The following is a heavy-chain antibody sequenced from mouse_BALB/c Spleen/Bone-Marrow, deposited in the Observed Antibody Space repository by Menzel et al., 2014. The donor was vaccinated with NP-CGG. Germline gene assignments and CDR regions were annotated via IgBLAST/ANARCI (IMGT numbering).Heavy chain of an antibody. CDR2: ISNGGTFT. J-gene: IGHJ4*01. CDR1: GFTFSSYG. CDR3: SRRQSGNYAMDY. V-gene: IGHV5-6*02. Sequence: DVQLQESGGDLVKPGGSLKLSCAASGFTFSSYGFFWVRQTPDKRLEWVATISNGGTFTYYPDSVKGRFTISRDNAKNTLYLQMSSLKSEDTAMYYCSRRQSGNYAMDYWGQGTSVTVSS.